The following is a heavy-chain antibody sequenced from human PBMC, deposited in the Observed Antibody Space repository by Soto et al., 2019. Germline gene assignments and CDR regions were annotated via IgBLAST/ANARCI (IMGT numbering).Heavy chain of an antibody. CDR2: IFWDDDK. CDR1: GFSLSTSGEG. J-gene: IGHJ5*02. Sequence: SGPTLVNPTQTLTLTCTFSGFSLSTSGEGVGWIRQPPGKALEWLALIFWDDDKRYNSSLRRRLTITKATSKNQVVLTLTNMDPVDTATYYCAHRRDATVRVPAAISAWFDPWGQGTQVTVSS. V-gene: IGHV2-5*02. D-gene: IGHD2-2*01. CDR3: AHRRDATVRVPAAISAWFDP.